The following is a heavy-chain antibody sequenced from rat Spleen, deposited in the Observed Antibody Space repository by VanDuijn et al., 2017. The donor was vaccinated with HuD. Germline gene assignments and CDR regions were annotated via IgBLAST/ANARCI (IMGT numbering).Heavy chain of an antibody. V-gene: IGHV5-19*01. D-gene: IGHD5-1*01. CDR2: IRPSGDPT. CDR1: GFTFTNQD. CDR3: ASLGADF. Sequence: EVQLVESGGGLVQPGRSLKLSCTASGFTFTNQDMHWIRQAPTKGLEWVASIRPSGDPTYYRDSVKGRFTISRDNAQGILYLQMDSLRSEDTATYYCASLGADFWGQGVMVTVSS. J-gene: IGHJ2*01.